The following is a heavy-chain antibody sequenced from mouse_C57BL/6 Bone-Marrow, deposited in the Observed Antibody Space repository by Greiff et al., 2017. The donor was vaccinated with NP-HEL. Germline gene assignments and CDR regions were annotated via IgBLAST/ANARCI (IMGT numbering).Heavy chain of an antibody. CDR3: ARWFNWVFDY. J-gene: IGHJ2*01. CDR2: IYPGSGST. D-gene: IGHD4-1*01. CDR1: GYTFTSYW. Sequence: VKLQQPGAELVKPGASVEMSCKASGYTFTSYWITWVKQRPGQGLEWIGDIYPGSGSTNYNEKFKSKATLTVDTSSSTAYMQLSSLTSEDSAVYYCARWFNWVFDYWGQGTTLTVSS. V-gene: IGHV1-55*01.